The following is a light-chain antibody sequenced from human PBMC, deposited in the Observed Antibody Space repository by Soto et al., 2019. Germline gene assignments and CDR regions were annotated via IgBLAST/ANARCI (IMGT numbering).Light chain of an antibody. V-gene: IGLV1-40*01. J-gene: IGLJ1*01. CDR1: NSNIGAGYD. CDR2: GNS. CDR3: NAQADNGKHV. Sequence: QSVLTQPPSVSGAPGQRVTISCTGYNSNIGAGYDVHWYQQLPGTAPKLLIYGNSNRPSGVPDRFSASKSGTSASLAITGLQAEDEADYYCNAQADNGKHVFGTGTKLTVL.